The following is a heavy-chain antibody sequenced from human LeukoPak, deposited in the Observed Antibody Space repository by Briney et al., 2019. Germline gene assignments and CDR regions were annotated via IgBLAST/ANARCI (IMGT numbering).Heavy chain of an antibody. CDR1: GGSIISSSYY. D-gene: IGHD2-15*01. CDR2: IYYRGCT. CDR3: ARQGYCSGGSCYSYYFDY. V-gene: IGHV4-39*01. Sequence: SETLSLTCTVSGGSIISSSYYWGWIRQPPGKGLEWIGSIYYRGCTYYTPSLKSRVIISVDTSKNQFSLKLSSVTAADTAVYYCARQGYCSGGSCYSYYFDYWGQGTLVTVSS. J-gene: IGHJ4*02.